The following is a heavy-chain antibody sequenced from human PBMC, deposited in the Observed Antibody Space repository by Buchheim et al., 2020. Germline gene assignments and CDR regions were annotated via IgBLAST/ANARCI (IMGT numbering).Heavy chain of an antibody. CDR3: AVYFNTATFDY. Sequence: VQLVESGGDLVKPGGSLRLSCAASGFIFSDFYMGWYRQAPGKGLEWVANIKADGNEKHYVDSVKGRFTISRDNSENSLYLQMNSLRAEDTAVYYCAVYFNTATFDYWGQGT. V-gene: IGHV3-7*01. CDR2: IKADGNEK. CDR1: GFIFSDFY. J-gene: IGHJ4*02. D-gene: IGHD3-9*01.